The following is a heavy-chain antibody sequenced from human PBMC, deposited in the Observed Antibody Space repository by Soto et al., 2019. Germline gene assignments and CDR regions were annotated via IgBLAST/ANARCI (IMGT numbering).Heavy chain of an antibody. CDR3: AIDRINTNSRLFAY. CDR2: IYYSGST. D-gene: IGHD5-12*01. V-gene: IGHV4-31*03. CDR1: GGSISSGGYY. Sequence: TSETLSLTCTVSGGSISSGGYYWSWIRQHPGKGLEWIGYIYYSGSTYYNPSLKSRVTISVDTSKNQFSLKLSSVTAADTAVYYCAIDRINTNSRLFAYWGQGTLVTVSS. J-gene: IGHJ4*02.